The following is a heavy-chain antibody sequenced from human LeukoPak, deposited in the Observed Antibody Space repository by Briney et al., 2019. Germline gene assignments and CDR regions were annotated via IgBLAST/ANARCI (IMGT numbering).Heavy chain of an antibody. Sequence: SETLSLTCAVDGGSFSGYYWSWVRQPPGNGLEWIGEINHSGSTDYNPSLRSRVTISVDTSKNQFSLKLSSVTAADTAVYYCARGQFWRYFDYWGQGTLVTVSS. D-gene: IGHD3-3*01. CDR2: INHSGST. CDR1: GGSFSGYY. CDR3: ARGQFWRYFDY. V-gene: IGHV4-34*01. J-gene: IGHJ4*02.